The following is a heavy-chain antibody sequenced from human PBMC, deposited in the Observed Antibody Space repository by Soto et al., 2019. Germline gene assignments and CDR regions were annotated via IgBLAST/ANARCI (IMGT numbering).Heavy chain of an antibody. Sequence: QITLKESGPTLVKPTQTLTLTCTFSGLSLRTTGVGVGWVRQPPGKALEWLALLYWDDDKRYSPSLKSRLTITKDTSEKQVVLTITNMDTVDTATYYCVQSRCGGDCLQIYSSHSYYGLEVWGQGTTVTVSS. J-gene: IGHJ6*02. D-gene: IGHD2-21*02. CDR3: VQSRCGGDCLQIYSSHSYYGLEV. CDR2: LYWDDDK. V-gene: IGHV2-5*02. CDR1: GLSLRTTGVG.